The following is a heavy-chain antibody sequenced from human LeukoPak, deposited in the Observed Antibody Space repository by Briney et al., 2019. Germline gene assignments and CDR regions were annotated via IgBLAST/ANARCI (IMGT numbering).Heavy chain of an antibody. V-gene: IGHV1-18*01. J-gene: IGHJ6*03. CDR2: IDTYYEST. CDR3: ARGEPFYYMDV. CDR1: GYTFTTYS. Sequence: GASVKVSCKASGYTFTTYSINWVRQAPGQGLEWMGWIDTYYESTSYAQRLQGRVTMTVDTSTSTAYMELRSLRSDDTAVHYCARGEPFYYMDVWGTGTTVSVSS. D-gene: IGHD1-14*01.